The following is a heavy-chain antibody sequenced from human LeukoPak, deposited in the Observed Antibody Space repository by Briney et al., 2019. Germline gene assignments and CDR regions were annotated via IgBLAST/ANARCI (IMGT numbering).Heavy chain of an antibody. J-gene: IGHJ4*02. Sequence: GGSLRLSCAASGFTFSHYWMHWVRQAPGKGLVWVSRIYNDGSSTSYADSVKGRFTISRDNAKSTLYLQMNSLRAEDTAVYYCARAYYDYVWGSYRYFPPRYYFDYWGQGTLVTVSS. V-gene: IGHV3-74*01. D-gene: IGHD3-16*02. CDR1: GFTFSHYW. CDR2: IYNDGSST. CDR3: ARAYYDYVWGSYRYFPPRYYFDY.